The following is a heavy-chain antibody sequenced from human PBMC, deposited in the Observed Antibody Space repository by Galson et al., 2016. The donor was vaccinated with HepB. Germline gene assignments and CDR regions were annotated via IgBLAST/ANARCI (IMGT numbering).Heavy chain of an antibody. V-gene: IGHV3-33*01. J-gene: IGHJ4*02. D-gene: IGHD2-21*02. CDR1: EFTFSSYG. CDR3: ARGGSYFIDY. CDR2: IWYDGSKT. Sequence: SLRLSCAASEFTFSSYGMHWVRQAPGKGLEWVAIIWYDGSKTYYADSVKGRFTISRENSDNTLYLQMSDLRAEDTAVYYCARGGSYFIDYWGQGTVVTVSS.